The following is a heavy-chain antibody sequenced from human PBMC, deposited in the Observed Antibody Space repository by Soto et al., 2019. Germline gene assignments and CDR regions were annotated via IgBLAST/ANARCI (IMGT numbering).Heavy chain of an antibody. D-gene: IGHD4-17*01. CDR1: GGSISSGGYY. V-gene: IGHV4-31*03. CDR3: ARDSGLRWIWFDP. Sequence: QVQLQESGPGLVKPSQTLSLTCTVSGGSISSGGYYWSWIRQHPGKGLEWIGYLYYSGSTYYNPSLKSRVTISVDTSKNQFSLKLSSVTAADTAVYYCARDSGLRWIWFDPWGQGTLVTVSS. CDR2: LYYSGST. J-gene: IGHJ5*02.